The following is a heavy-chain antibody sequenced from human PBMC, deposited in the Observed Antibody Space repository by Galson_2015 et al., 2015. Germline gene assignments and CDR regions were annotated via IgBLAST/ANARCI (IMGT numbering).Heavy chain of an antibody. CDR2: IYHSGST. Sequence: SETLSLTCAVSAGSISSSNWWSWVRQPPGKGLEWIGEIYHSGSTNWEIYHSGSTNYNPSLKSRATISLDESKNQLSLKLTSVTAADTAVYYCARGASYAWGYWGQGTLVTVSS. CDR1: AGSISSSNW. CDR3: ARGASYAWGY. V-gene: IGHV4-4*02. J-gene: IGHJ4*02. D-gene: IGHD3-16*01.